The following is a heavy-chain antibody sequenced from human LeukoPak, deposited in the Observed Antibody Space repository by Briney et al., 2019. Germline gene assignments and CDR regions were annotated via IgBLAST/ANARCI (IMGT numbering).Heavy chain of an antibody. CDR2: IYFRGST. D-gene: IGHD3-22*01. CDR3: ARHRFYYDSSGYHPDFDY. J-gene: IGHJ4*02. CDR1: GGSISSSDYY. Sequence: PSETLSLTCTVSGGSISSSDYYWGWIRQPPGKGLEWIGSIYFRGSTYYNPSLKSRVTISVDTSKNQFSLKLSSVTAADTAVYYCARHRFYYDSSGYHPDFDYWGQGTLVTVSS. V-gene: IGHV4-39*01.